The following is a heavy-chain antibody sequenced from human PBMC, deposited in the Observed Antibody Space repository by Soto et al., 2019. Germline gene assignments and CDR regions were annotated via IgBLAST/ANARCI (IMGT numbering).Heavy chain of an antibody. D-gene: IGHD6-13*01. J-gene: IGHJ5*02. V-gene: IGHV1-18*01. CDR3: ARAPISKQLVRGNWFDP. Sequence: ASVKVSCKASGYTFTNYGISWVRQAPGQGLEWMGWISAYNGNTNYAQKLQGRVTMTTDTSTSTAYMELRSLRSDDTAVYYCARAPISKQLVRGNWFDPWGQGTLVTVSS. CDR1: GYTFTNYG. CDR2: ISAYNGNT.